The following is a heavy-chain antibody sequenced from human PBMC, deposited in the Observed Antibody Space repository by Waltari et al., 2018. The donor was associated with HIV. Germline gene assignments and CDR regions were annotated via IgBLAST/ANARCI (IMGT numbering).Heavy chain of an antibody. J-gene: IGHJ6*02. V-gene: IGHV3-30*18. D-gene: IGHD6-19*01. Sequence: QVQLVESGGGVVQPGRSLRLSCAASGFTFSSYGMHWVRQAPGKGLEWVAVISYDGSNKYYADSVKGRFTISRDNSKNTLYLQMNSLRAEDTAVYYCAKDAYSSGWTFPESRYYYYGMDVWGQGTTVTVSS. CDR2: ISYDGSNK. CDR3: AKDAYSSGWTFPESRYYYYGMDV. CDR1: GFTFSSYG.